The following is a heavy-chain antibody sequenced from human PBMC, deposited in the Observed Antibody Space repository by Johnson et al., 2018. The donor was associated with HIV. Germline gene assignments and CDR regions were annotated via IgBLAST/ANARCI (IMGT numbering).Heavy chain of an antibody. D-gene: IGHD4-23*01. CDR1: GFIFSDHY. V-gene: IGHV3-72*01. J-gene: IGHJ3*02. Sequence: VQLVESGGGLVQPGGSLRLSCAASGFIFSDHYMDWVRQGPGKGLEWVGRIRNKVNSYTTQYAASVKGRFTISRDDSKNTLYLQMNSLRAEDTALYYCARDFNSGSPDGAFDIWGQGTMVTVSS. CDR2: IRNKVNSYTT. CDR3: ARDFNSGSPDGAFDI.